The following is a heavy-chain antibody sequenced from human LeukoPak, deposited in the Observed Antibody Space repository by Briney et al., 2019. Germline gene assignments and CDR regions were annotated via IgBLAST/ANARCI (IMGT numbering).Heavy chain of an antibody. Sequence: PSETLSLTCTVSGGSISSSSYYWGWIRQPPGKGLEWIGSIYYSGSTYYNPSLKSRVTISVDTSKNQFSLKLSSVTAADTAVYYCEFYDSSGPFDYWGQGTLVTVSS. CDR1: GGSISSSSYY. D-gene: IGHD3-22*01. J-gene: IGHJ4*02. CDR2: IYYSGST. V-gene: IGHV4-39*01. CDR3: EFYDSSGPFDY.